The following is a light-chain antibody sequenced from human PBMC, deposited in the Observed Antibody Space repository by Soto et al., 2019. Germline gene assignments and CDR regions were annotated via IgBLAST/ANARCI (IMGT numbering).Light chain of an antibody. Sequence: QSALTQPASVSGSPGQSITISCTGTTSDVGGYNYVSWYQQPPGKAPKLLICDVSNRPSGVSNRFSGSKSGNTASLTISGLQAEDEADYYCSSYTSSSTRVFGTGTKLTVL. V-gene: IGLV2-14*01. CDR2: DVS. CDR1: TSDVGGYNY. CDR3: SSYTSSSTRV. J-gene: IGLJ1*01.